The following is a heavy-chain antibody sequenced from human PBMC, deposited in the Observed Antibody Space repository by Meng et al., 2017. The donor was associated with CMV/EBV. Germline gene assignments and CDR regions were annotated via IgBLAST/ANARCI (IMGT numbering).Heavy chain of an antibody. CDR2: ISSSSSTI. V-gene: IGHV3-48*04. J-gene: IGHJ6*02. CDR3: ARDHCSSTSCYLLYYYYGMDV. D-gene: IGHD2-2*01. Sequence: GESLKISCAASGFTFSSYSMNWVRQAPGKGLEWVSYISSSSSTIYYADSVKGRFTISRVNAKNSLYLQMNSLRAEDTAVYYCARDHCSSTSCYLLYYYYGMDVWGQGTTVTVSS. CDR1: GFTFSSYS.